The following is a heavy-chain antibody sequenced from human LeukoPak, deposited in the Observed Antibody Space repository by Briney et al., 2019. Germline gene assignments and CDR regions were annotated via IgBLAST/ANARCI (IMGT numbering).Heavy chain of an antibody. Sequence: PSETLSLTCTVSGGSISSYYWSWIRQPPGKGLEWIGYIHYSGSTNYNPSLKSRVTISVDTSKNQFSLKLSSVTAADTAVYYCARDGGGDWGDYFDYWGQGTLVTVSS. CDR3: ARDGGGDWGDYFDY. CDR1: GGSISSYY. V-gene: IGHV4-59*01. D-gene: IGHD2-21*02. J-gene: IGHJ4*02. CDR2: IHYSGST.